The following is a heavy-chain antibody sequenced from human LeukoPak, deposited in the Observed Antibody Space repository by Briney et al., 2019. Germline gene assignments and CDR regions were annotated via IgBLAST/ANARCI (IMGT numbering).Heavy chain of an antibody. CDR3: ARTHGDYGYYFDY. CDR2: IIDSGNSI. J-gene: IGHJ4*02. Sequence: GGSLRLSCAASGFTFSSCAMSWVRQAPGKGLEWVSTIIDSGNSIYYADSAEGRFTISRDNAKNSLYLQMNSLRAEDTAVYYCARTHGDYGYYFDYWGQGTLVTVSS. D-gene: IGHD4-17*01. CDR1: GFTFSSCA. V-gene: IGHV3-23*01.